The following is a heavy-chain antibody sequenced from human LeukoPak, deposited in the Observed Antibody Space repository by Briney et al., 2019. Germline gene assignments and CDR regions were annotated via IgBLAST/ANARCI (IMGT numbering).Heavy chain of an antibody. D-gene: IGHD4-23*01. V-gene: IGHV3-23*01. CDR3: ARDKTGPTVVTPVNDY. CDR1: GFTFSNYA. Sequence: GGSLRLSCAASGFTFSNYAMTWVRQAPGKGLEWVSAISGSGGSTYYADSVKGRFTISRDNSKNTLYLQMNSLRAEDTAVYYCARDKTGPTVVTPVNDYWGQGTLVTVSS. CDR2: ISGSGGST. J-gene: IGHJ4*02.